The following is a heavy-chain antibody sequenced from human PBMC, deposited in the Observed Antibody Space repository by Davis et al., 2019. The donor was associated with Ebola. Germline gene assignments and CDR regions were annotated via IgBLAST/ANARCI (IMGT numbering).Heavy chain of an antibody. CDR2: VYSDDTK. CDR3: AHVGDGSSVRFEY. D-gene: IGHD3-10*01. CDR1: GGSVSSGSYY. V-gene: IGHV2-5*08. Sequence: TLSLTCTVSGGSVSSGSYYWSWIRQPPGKALEWLALVYSDDTKRYRPSLKSRLTITKDTSGNQVVLTMTNMEPVDTATYYCAHVGDGSSVRFEYWGQGTLVTVSS. J-gene: IGHJ4*02.